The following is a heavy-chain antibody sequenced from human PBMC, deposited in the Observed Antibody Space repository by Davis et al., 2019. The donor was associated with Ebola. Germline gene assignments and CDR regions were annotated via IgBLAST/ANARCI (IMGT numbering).Heavy chain of an antibody. CDR3: ARGAYDILTGYFPYNWFDP. CDR2: IYYRGST. J-gene: IGHJ5*02. Sequence: SETLSLTCTVSGGSISSYNWSWISQPPGKGLERIGYIYYRGSTHYNPSLKSRVTISVDTSKNQFSLKLSSVTAADTAVYYCARGAYDILTGYFPYNWFDPWGQGTLVTVSS. D-gene: IGHD3-9*01. V-gene: IGHV4-59*01. CDR1: GGSISSYN.